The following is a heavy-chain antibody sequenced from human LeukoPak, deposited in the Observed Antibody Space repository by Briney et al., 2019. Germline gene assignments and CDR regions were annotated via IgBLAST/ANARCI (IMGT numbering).Heavy chain of an antibody. Sequence: PSETLSLTCAVSGGSISSYFWTWIRQSPGKGLEWIGYINYSGSTNYNPSLKSRVTVSKDTSENQFSLKLSSVTAADTAVYYCARIGRAGPRIAVAGRFPYYYGMDVWGQGTTVTVSS. V-gene: IGHV4-59*12. CDR3: ARIGRAGPRIAVAGRFPYYYGMDV. CDR1: GGSISSYF. J-gene: IGHJ6*02. D-gene: IGHD6-19*01. CDR2: INYSGST.